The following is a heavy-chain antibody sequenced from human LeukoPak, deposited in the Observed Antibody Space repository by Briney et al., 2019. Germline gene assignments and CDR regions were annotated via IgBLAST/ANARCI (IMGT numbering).Heavy chain of an antibody. J-gene: IGHJ3*02. CDR2: ISYDGSNK. CDR1: GFTFSSYG. CDR3: AKELRGSGSYYRAFDI. Sequence: PGGSLRLSCAASGFTFSSYGMHWVRQAPGKGLEWVAVISYDGSNKYYADSVKGRFTISRDNSKNTLYLQMDSLRAEDTAVYYCAKELRGSGSYYRAFDIWGQGTMVTVSS. D-gene: IGHD3-10*01. V-gene: IGHV3-30*18.